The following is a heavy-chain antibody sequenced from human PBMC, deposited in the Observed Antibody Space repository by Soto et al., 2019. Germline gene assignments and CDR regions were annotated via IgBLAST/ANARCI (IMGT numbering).Heavy chain of an antibody. V-gene: IGHV4-59*01. Sequence: TLSLTCTVSGDSISSDYWTWIRQPPGQGLEWIGYIYYTGNTNYNPSLKSRVTISVDSSKNQFFMKLSSVTAADTAVYYCARTAGSWYLRYYFDYWGQGALVTVSS. D-gene: IGHD6-13*01. J-gene: IGHJ4*02. CDR2: IYYTGNT. CDR3: ARTAGSWYLRYYFDY. CDR1: GDSISSDY.